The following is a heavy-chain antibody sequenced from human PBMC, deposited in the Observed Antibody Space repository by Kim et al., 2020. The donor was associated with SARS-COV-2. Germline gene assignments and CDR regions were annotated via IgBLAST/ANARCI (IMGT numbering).Heavy chain of an antibody. D-gene: IGHD2-2*01. V-gene: IGHV4-59*08. CDR3: ARLGVDNWFDP. Sequence: TIPNPALKTLVTISVNTSKNQFSLKLSSVTAADTAVYYCARLGVDNWFDPWGQGTLVTVSS. CDR2: T. J-gene: IGHJ5*02.